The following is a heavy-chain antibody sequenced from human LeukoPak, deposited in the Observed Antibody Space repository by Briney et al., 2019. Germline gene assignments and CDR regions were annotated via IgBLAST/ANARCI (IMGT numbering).Heavy chain of an antibody. CDR2: ISAYNGNT. Sequence: ASVTVSCRASGYXFTRYGMSWVRQAPGQGLEWMGWISAYNGNTNYAQKLQGRVTMTTDTSTSTAYMELRSLRSDDTAVYYCARGDTMVRGVIIFDYWGQGTLVTVSS. CDR3: ARGDTMVRGVIIFDY. D-gene: IGHD3-10*01. CDR1: GYXFTRYG. V-gene: IGHV1-18*01. J-gene: IGHJ4*02.